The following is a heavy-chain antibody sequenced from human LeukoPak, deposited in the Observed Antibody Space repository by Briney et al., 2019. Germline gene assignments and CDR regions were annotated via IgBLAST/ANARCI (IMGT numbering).Heavy chain of an antibody. CDR3: ATVSSSSVYNWFDP. CDR1: GGSISNYY. D-gene: IGHD6-6*01. Sequence: SETLSVTCTVSGGSISNYYWSWIRQSPGKGLEWIGYIYYSGSTNYNPSLKSRVTISVDRSKNQFFLKLSSVTAADTAVYYCATVSSSSVYNWFDPWGQGTLVTVSS. CDR2: IYYSGST. V-gene: IGHV4-59*01. J-gene: IGHJ5*02.